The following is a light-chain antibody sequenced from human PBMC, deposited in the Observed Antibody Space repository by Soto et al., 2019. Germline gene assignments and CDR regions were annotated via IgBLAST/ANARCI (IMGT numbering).Light chain of an antibody. Sequence: VLTHSPATLSFSPGELATLSFRASENVRTFVDWYQQKPGQAPRLLIYGASNRATGIPARFSGSGSGTDFTLTISDLEPEDFAVYYCQQHSHWPPWTFGQGTKV. CDR2: GAS. CDR3: QQHSHWPPWT. V-gene: IGKV3-11*01. J-gene: IGKJ1*01. CDR1: ENVRTF.